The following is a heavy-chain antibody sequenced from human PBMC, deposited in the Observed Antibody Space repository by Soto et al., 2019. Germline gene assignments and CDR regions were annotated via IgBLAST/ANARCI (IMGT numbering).Heavy chain of an antibody. CDR3: ARALREGLPIYYFDS. CDR2: IKPDGSDT. CDR1: GGPFSMSW. D-gene: IGHD1-26*01. J-gene: IGHJ4*02. Sequence: GSLRLSCAASGGPFSMSWMTWIRQAPGKGLEWVAQIKPDGSDTLYVDSLKSRLTISRDTSKSQVVLTMTNVDPVDTGTYFCARALREGLPIYYFDSWGQGTLVTVSS. V-gene: IGHV3-7*03.